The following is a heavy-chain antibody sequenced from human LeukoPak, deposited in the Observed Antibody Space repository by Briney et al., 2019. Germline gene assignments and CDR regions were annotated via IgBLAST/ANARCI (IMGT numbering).Heavy chain of an antibody. Sequence: TGGSLRLSCAASGFTFSSYAMHWVRQAPGKGLDWVAVISYDGSNKYYADSVKGRFTISRDNSKNTLYLQMNSLRAEDTAVYYCARVKESNYDILTGVDYWGQGTLVTVSS. CDR1: GFTFSSYA. CDR3: ARVKESNYDILTGVDY. J-gene: IGHJ4*02. V-gene: IGHV3-30*04. D-gene: IGHD3-9*01. CDR2: ISYDGSNK.